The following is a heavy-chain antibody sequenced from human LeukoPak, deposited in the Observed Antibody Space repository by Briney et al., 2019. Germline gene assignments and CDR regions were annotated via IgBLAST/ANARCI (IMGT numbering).Heavy chain of an antibody. CDR3: AGLGILVEMASPFDY. CDR1: GGSISSSSYY. J-gene: IGHJ4*02. D-gene: IGHD5-24*01. CDR2: IYYSGST. Sequence: SETLSLTCTVSGGSISSSSYYWGWIRQPPGKGLEWIGSIYYSGSTYYNPSLKSRVTISVDTSKNQFPLKLTSVTAADTAVYYCAGLGILVEMASPFDYWGQGTLVTVSS. V-gene: IGHV4-39*01.